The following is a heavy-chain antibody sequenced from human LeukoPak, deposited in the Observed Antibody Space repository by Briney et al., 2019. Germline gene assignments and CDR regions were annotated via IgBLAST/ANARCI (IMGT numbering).Heavy chain of an antibody. J-gene: IGHJ4*02. CDR2: ISSSSSYI. CDR3: ARDPRLGIAVAGTDLDY. V-gene: IGHV3-21*01. Sequence: GGSLRLSCAASGFTFSSYSMNWVRQAPGKGLEWVSSISSSSSYIYYADSVKGRFTISRDNAKNSLYLQMNSLRAEDTAVYYCARDPRLGIAVAGTDLDYWGQGTLVTVSP. CDR1: GFTFSSYS. D-gene: IGHD6-19*01.